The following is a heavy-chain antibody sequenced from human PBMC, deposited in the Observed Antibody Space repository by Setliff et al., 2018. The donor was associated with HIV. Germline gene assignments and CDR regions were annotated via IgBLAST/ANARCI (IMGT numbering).Heavy chain of an antibody. J-gene: IGHJ5*02. CDR1: GGAFSSYV. V-gene: IGHV1-69*05. CDR2: IIPMYGVA. CDR3: ALPYCGGGNCWSSASLPPAGWFDP. Sequence: ASVKVSCKASGGAFSSYVISWVRQAPGQGPEWMGGIIPMYGVANYAQKFQGRVTITTDESTSTAYMELSSLRSEDTAVYYCALPYCGGGNCWSSASLPPAGWFDPWGQGTLVTVSS. D-gene: IGHD2-15*01.